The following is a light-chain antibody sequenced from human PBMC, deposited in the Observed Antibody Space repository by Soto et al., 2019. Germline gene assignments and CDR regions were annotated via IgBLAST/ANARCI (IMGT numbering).Light chain of an antibody. CDR2: GAS. CDR3: QQYTKWPPWT. J-gene: IGKJ1*01. Sequence: EIVMTQSPATLSVSPGERATLSCRASQSVSSNLAWYQQKPGQAPRLLIYGASTRATGIPARFSGSGSGTEFTLTISRLQSDDFAVYYCQQYTKWPPWTFGQGTKVEIK. CDR1: QSVSSN. V-gene: IGKV3-15*01.